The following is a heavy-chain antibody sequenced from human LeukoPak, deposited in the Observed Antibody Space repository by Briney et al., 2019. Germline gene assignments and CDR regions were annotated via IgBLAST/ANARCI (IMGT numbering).Heavy chain of an antibody. CDR1: GGSISSGSYY. Sequence: SSETLSLTCTVSGGSISSGSYYWSRIRQPAGKGLEWIGRIYTSGSTNYNPSLKSRVTISVDTSKNQFSLKLSSVTAADTAVYYCARDEGDGYDYWGQGTLVTVSS. CDR3: ARDEGDGYDY. CDR2: IYTSGST. D-gene: IGHD5-24*01. V-gene: IGHV4-61*02. J-gene: IGHJ4*02.